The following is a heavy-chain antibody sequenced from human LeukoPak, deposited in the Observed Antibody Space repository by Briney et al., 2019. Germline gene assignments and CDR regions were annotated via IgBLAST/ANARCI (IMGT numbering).Heavy chain of an antibody. D-gene: IGHD4-23*01. V-gene: IGHV4-59*01. CDR3: ARERTVDPYMDV. Sequence: PSETLSLTCTVSGGSISSYYWSWIRQPPGKGLEWIGYIYHSGSTYYNPSLKSRVTMSVDTSKNQFSLKVSSVTAADTAVYYCARERTVDPYMDVWGKGTTVTVSS. CDR1: GGSISSYY. J-gene: IGHJ6*03. CDR2: IYHSGST.